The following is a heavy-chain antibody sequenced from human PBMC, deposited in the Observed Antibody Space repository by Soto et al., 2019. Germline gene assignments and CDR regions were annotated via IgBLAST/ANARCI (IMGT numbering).Heavy chain of an antibody. CDR1: GFTLSDHW. J-gene: IGHJ6*02. V-gene: IGHV3-7*03. CDR3: ARGHYGMDV. Sequence: GGSLRLSCAASGFTLSDHWVTWVRQAPGKGLEWVANIKPDGSDKYYRDSVKGRFTISRDNAKDSAYLQMNTLRAEDTAVYYCARGHYGMDVWGQGTTVTVSS. CDR2: IKPDGSDK.